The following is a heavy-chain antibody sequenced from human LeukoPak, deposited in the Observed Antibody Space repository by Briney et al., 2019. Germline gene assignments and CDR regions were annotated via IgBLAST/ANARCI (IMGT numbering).Heavy chain of an antibody. V-gene: IGHV4-59*01. J-gene: IGHJ4*02. D-gene: IGHD1-14*01. CDR1: GGSMSSYY. CDR2: IYYSGST. CDR3: ARDIRTHFDY. Sequence: SETLSLTCTVSGGSMSSYYWSWIRQPPGKGLEWIGYIYYSGSTNYNPSLKSRVTISVDTSKNQFSLKLSSVTAADTAVYYCARDIRTHFDYWGQGTLATVSS.